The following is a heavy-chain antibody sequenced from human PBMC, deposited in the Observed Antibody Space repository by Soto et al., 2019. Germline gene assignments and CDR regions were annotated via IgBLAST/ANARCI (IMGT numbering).Heavy chain of an antibody. CDR2: IDPSDSYI. Sequence: GESLKISCKGSGYNFPSYGINWVRQMPGKGLEWMGKIDPSDSYINYSPSFQGHVTFSADKSISTAYLQWSSLKASDSAIYYCVRFLRKYYYDMDVWGQGTTVTVSS. V-gene: IGHV5-10-1*01. J-gene: IGHJ6*02. CDR1: GYNFPSYG. CDR3: VRFLRKYYYDMDV.